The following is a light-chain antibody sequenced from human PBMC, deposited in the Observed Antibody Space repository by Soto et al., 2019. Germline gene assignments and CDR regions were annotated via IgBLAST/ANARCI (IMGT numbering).Light chain of an antibody. Sequence: DIQMTQSPSSLSASVGDRVAITCRASHTISSYLTWYQQKPGKAPKLLIYSTSSLQSGVPSRFSGSGSGTDFTLTISSLQPEDFATYYCQQSYSAPLTFGPGTRVDLK. J-gene: IGKJ3*01. CDR1: HTISSY. CDR3: QQSYSAPLT. V-gene: IGKV1-39*01. CDR2: STS.